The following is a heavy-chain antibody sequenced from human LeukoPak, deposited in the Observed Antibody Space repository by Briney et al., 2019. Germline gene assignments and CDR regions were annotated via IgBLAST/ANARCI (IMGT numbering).Heavy chain of an antibody. Sequence: ASVKVSCKASGYTFTSCYMHWVRQAPGQGLEWMGTIDPSGGSTTYAQKFKGRVTMTRDMSTSTVYMELSSLRCEDTAVYYCARDFRRDYYDSSGYPPLDYWGQGTLVTVSS. V-gene: IGHV1-46*01. CDR1: GYTFTSCY. CDR3: ARDFRRDYYDSSGYPPLDY. D-gene: IGHD3-22*01. CDR2: IDPSGGST. J-gene: IGHJ4*02.